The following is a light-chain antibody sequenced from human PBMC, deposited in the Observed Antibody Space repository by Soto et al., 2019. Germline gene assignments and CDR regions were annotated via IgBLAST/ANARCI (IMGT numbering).Light chain of an antibody. CDR2: AAS. J-gene: IGKJ1*01. CDR1: QGISIY. V-gene: IGKV1-27*01. CDR3: QKYNSAPWT. Sequence: DIPMTQSPSSLSASVGDRVTITCRASQGISIYLAWYQQKPGKVPKLLIYAASTLQSGVPSRFSGSGSGTDFTLTISSLQPEDVATYYCQKYNSAPWTFGQGTKVEIQ.